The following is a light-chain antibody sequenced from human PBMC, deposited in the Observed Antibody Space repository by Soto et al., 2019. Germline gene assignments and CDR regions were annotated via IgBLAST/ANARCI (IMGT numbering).Light chain of an antibody. CDR1: QNIFTY. Sequence: AYIGEAVTSTRRASQNIFTYLNWYQQRPGKAPNLLIYATSNLQSGVPSRFSGSGSGTDFALTISSLQPDEVATYYCQQYNRDSRTSGEGTKGDIK. J-gene: IGKJ1*01. V-gene: IGKV1-39*01. CDR2: ATS. CDR3: QQYNRDSRT.